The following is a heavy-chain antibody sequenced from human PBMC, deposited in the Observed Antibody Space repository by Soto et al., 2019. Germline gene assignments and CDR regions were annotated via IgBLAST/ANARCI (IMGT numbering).Heavy chain of an antibody. D-gene: IGHD6-19*01. CDR1: GFSLSTSGMC. J-gene: IGHJ6*02. CDR3: ARVLGYSSGWFYGMDV. CDR2: IDWDDDK. V-gene: IGHV2-70*01. Sequence: GPTLVNRTQNLTLTCTFSGFSLSTSGMCVSWIRQPPGKSLEWLALIDWDDDKYYSTSLKTRLTISKDTSKNQVVLTMTNMDPVDTATYYCARVLGYSSGWFYGMDVWGQGTTVTVSS.